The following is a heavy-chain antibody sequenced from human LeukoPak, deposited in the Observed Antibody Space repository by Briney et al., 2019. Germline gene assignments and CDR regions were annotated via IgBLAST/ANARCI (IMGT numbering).Heavy chain of an antibody. Sequence: ASVKVSCKASGYTFTSYDINWVRQATGQGLEWMGWMNPNSGNTGYAQKFQGRVTMTRNTSISTAYMELSSLRSEGTAVYYCARERITMVRGVIITSWFDPWGQGTLVTVSS. CDR2: MNPNSGNT. J-gene: IGHJ5*02. V-gene: IGHV1-8*01. CDR3: ARERITMVRGVIITSWFDP. D-gene: IGHD3-10*01. CDR1: GYTFTSYD.